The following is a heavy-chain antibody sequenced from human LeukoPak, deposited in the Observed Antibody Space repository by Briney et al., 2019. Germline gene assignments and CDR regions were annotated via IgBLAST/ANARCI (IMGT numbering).Heavy chain of an antibody. CDR3: AKDVLAFCGGDCYSLGY. CDR2: IHHDGNFK. V-gene: IGHV3-30*02. D-gene: IGHD2-21*02. J-gene: IGHJ4*02. CDR1: GFTFSSYG. Sequence: GGSLRLSCAASGFTFSSYGLHWVRQAPGKGLEWVAFIHHDGNFKYYADSVKGRFTISRDNSKDTLYLQMNSLRPEDTAVYYCAKDVLAFCGGDCYSLGYWGQGTLVTVSS.